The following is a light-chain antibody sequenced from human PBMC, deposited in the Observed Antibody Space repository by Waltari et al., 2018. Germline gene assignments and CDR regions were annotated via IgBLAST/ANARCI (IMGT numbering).Light chain of an antibody. CDR2: DAT. J-gene: IGKJ4*01. Sequence: DVQMNQSPSSLSASVGDRITIPCQASQDIQTYVTWYQHKQGSAPKLLIYDATDLETGFPTKFSGTGSGTHFTFTIDSLQPEDFATYFCQAYDDFVLSFGGGTNLQIK. CDR3: QAYDDFVLS. V-gene: IGKV1-33*01. CDR1: QDIQTY.